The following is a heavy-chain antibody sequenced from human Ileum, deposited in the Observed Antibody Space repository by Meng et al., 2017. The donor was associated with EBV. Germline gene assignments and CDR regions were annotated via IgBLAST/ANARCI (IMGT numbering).Heavy chain of an antibody. J-gene: IGHJ4*02. CDR1: GFTVSSNY. CDR3: ASKSEGYDH. Sequence: GGSGGGWVQLGGSLGLSVPASGFTVSSNYMSWVSQAPGKGLEWVSVIYTGGSTYYADSVKGRFTISRDNSKNTLYLQMNSLRGEDTAVYYCASKSEGYDHWGQGTLVTVSS. V-gene: IGHV3-53*01. D-gene: IGHD5-12*01. CDR2: IYTGGST.